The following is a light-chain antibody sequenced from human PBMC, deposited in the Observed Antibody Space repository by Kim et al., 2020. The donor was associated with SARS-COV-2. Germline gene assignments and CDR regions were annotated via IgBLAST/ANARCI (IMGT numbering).Light chain of an antibody. CDR3: QQSYSTVWT. J-gene: IGKJ1*01. V-gene: IGKV1-39*01. Sequence: GDRVTITCRASQNVSTYLNWYHQRTGEVPKLLIHAASTLHSGVPSRFSGSGSGTDFTLTIRNLQPEDFATYYCQQSYSTVWTFGQGTKVDIK. CDR1: QNVSTY. CDR2: AAS.